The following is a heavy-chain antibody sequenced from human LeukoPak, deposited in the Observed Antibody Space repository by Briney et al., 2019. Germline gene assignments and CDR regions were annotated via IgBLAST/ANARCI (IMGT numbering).Heavy chain of an antibody. V-gene: IGHV3-53*01. CDR2: IYSGGRT. CDR1: GFIVSSNY. CDR3: ARDSSGYALLNYYYYGMDV. D-gene: IGHD5-12*01. J-gene: IGHJ6*02. Sequence: GGSLRLSCAASGFIVSSNYMSWVRQAPGKGLEWVSVIYSGGRTYYADSVKGRFTISRDNSKNTLYLQMNSLRAEDTAVYYCARDSSGYALLNYYYYGMDVWGQGTTVTVSS.